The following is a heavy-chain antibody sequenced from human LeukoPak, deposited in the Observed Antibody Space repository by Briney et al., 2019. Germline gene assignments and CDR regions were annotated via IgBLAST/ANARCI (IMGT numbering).Heavy chain of an antibody. V-gene: IGHV1-46*01. CDR1: GYTFTSYY. CDR2: INPSGGST. Sequence: ASVKVSCKASGYTFTSYYMHWVRQAPGQGLEWMGIINPSGGSTSYAQKFQGRVTMTEDTSTDTAYMELSSLRSEDTAVYYCATGEPYYCDSSGYFAHWGQGTLVTVSS. J-gene: IGHJ4*02. CDR3: ATGEPYYCDSSGYFAH. D-gene: IGHD3-22*01.